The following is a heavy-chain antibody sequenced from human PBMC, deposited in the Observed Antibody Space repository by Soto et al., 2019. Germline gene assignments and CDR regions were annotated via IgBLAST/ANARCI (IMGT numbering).Heavy chain of an antibody. Sequence: LSLTCTVAGGSISSYYWSWIRQPPGKGLEWIGYIYYSGSTNYNPSLKSRVTISVDTSKNQFSLKLSSVTAADTAVYYCARGDGYNLGYFDYWGQGTLVTVSS. D-gene: IGHD5-12*01. CDR3: ARGDGYNLGYFDY. CDR2: IYYSGST. CDR1: GGSISSYY. J-gene: IGHJ4*02. V-gene: IGHV4-59*01.